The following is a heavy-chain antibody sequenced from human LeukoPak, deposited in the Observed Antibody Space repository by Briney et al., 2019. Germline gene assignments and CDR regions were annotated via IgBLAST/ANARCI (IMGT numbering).Heavy chain of an antibody. D-gene: IGHD6-19*01. CDR3: ASMAVAGGDY. CDR2: ISYDGSNK. J-gene: IGHJ4*02. Sequence: GGSLRLSCAASGFTFSSYAMHWVRQAPGKGLEWVAVISYDGSNKYYADSVKGRFTISRDNSKNTLYLQMNSLRAEDTAVYYCASMAVAGGDYWGQGTLVTVSS. V-gene: IGHV3-30-3*01. CDR1: GFTFSSYA.